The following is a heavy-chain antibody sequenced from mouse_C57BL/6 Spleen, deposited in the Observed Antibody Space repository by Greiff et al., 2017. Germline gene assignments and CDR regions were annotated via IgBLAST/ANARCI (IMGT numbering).Heavy chain of an antibody. CDR1: GFTFSSYA. V-gene: IGHV5-9-1*02. J-gene: IGHJ2*01. CDR3: TRDLNWDGYFDY. CDR2: ISSGGDYI. D-gene: IGHD4-1*01. Sequence: DVQLVESGEGLVKPGGSLKLSCAASGFTFSSYAMSWVRQTPEKRLAWVAYISSGGDYIYYAATVKGRFTISRDNARNTLYLQMSSLKSEDTAMXYCTRDLNWDGYFDYWGQGTTLTVSS.